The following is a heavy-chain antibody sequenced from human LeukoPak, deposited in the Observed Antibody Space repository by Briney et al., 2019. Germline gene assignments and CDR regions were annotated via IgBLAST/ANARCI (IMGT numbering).Heavy chain of an antibody. CDR3: ATAPILRGEGGEHYKYGMDV. Sequence: SGTLSLTCAVSVGSTSSGNWWTWVRQSPGKGLEWIGEIYHNGTLNYNPSLKSRVTISADSFKNHFSLKLTSVTAADTAVYYCATAPILRGEGGEHYKYGMDVWGQGTTVIVSS. CDR1: VGSTSSGNW. D-gene: IGHD2-2*02. V-gene: IGHV4-4*02. J-gene: IGHJ6*02. CDR2: IYHNGTL.